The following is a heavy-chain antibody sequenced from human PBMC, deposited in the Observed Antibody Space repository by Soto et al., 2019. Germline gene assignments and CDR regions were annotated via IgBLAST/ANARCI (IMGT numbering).Heavy chain of an antibody. V-gene: IGHV3-23*01. D-gene: IGHD1-26*01. J-gene: IGHJ4*02. CDR2: ITVAGGGI. Sequence: EVQLLESGGGLAQPGWSLRLSCAASGFAFSSSAMAWILQTPGKGLQWVSAITVAGGGIYYADSVKGRFTISRDNSKKTLYLQMNSLSAEDTAQYFCAKWLPSPKMGVTSHWGQGTLVTVAS. CDR1: GFAFSSSA. CDR3: AKWLPSPKMGVTSH.